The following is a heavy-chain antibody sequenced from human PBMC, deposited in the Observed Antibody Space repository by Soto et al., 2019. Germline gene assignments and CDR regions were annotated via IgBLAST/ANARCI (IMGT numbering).Heavy chain of an antibody. V-gene: IGHV5-51*01. J-gene: IGHJ4*02. CDR2: IYPGDSET. Sequence: GESLKISCKGSGYNCINYWIGWVRQMPGKGLEWMGVIYPGDSETRFSPSFQGHVTISADKSIYTAYLQLNSMKASDSAIYYCARQGSHCDGNYFGYWGQGTPV. D-gene: IGHD1-26*01. CDR1: GYNCINYW. CDR3: ARQGSHCDGNYFGY.